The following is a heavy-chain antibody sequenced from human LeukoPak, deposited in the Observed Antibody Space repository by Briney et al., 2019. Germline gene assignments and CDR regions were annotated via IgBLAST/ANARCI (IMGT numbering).Heavy chain of an antibody. CDR1: GFTVSSNY. CDR3: ARELSGFGELGLDV. CDR2: IYSGGST. Sequence: GGSLRLSCAASGFTVSSNYMSWVRQAPGKGLEWVSVIYSGGSTYYADSVKGRFTISRDNSKNTLYLQMNSLRAEDTAVYYCARELSGFGELGLDVWGKGTTVTISS. J-gene: IGHJ6*04. V-gene: IGHV3-66*01. D-gene: IGHD3-10*01.